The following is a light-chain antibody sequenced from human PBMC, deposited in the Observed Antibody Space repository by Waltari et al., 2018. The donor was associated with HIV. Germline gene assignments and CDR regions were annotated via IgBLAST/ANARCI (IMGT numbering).Light chain of an antibody. J-gene: IGLJ2*01. V-gene: IGLV2-8*01. CDR2: EVN. Sequence: QSALTQPPSASGSPGQSVTISCTGTSSDVGGYNNVSWYQQHPGKAPKLMIYEVNKPPSGFPDRFSGSKSGNTASLTVSGLQAEDEADYYCSSYAGSNNRVFGGGTKLTFL. CDR1: SSDVGGYNN. CDR3: SSYAGSNNRV.